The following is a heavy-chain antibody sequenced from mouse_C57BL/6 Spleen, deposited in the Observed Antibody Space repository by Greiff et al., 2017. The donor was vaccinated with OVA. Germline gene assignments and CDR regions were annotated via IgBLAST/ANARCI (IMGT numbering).Heavy chain of an antibody. J-gene: IGHJ3*01. CDR2: IRNKANGYTT. CDR1: GFTFTDYY. D-gene: IGHD1-1*01. CDR3: ARGTSSSWAY. V-gene: IGHV7-3*01. Sequence: EVKLVESGGGLVQPGGSLSLSCAASGFTFTDYYMSWVRQPPGKALEWLGFIRNKANGYTTEYSASVKGRFTISRDNSQSILYLQMNALRAEDSATYYCARGTSSSWAYWGQGTLVTVSA.